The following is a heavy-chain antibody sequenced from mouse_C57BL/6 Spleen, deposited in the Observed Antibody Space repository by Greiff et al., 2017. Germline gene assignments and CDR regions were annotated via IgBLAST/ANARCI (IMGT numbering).Heavy chain of an antibody. CDR3: ARLYDGYYDAMDY. V-gene: IGHV1-54*01. CDR2: INPGSGGT. CDR1: GYAFTNYL. Sequence: VQLQQSGAELVRPGTSVKVSCKASGYAFTNYLIEWVKQRPGQGLEWIGVINPGSGGTNYNEKFKGKATLTADKSFSTAYMQLSSLTSEDSAVYFCARLYDGYYDAMDYWGQGTSVTVSS. D-gene: IGHD2-3*01. J-gene: IGHJ4*01.